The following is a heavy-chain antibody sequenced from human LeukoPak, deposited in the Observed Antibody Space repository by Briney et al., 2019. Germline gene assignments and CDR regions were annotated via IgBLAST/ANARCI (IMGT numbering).Heavy chain of an antibody. CDR1: GFTFSSYG. Sequence: GPSLRLLRAAYGFTFSSYGKKWVRQALRKGQESVSSISISSIYIYYADSVKGRSTIFKDNAKNSLYRQMNSLRAEDTAVYYCARDRSTLRGMDVWGQGTTVTVSS. V-gene: IGHV3-21*01. J-gene: IGHJ6*02. CDR3: ARDRSTLRGMDV. CDR2: ISISSIYI. D-gene: IGHD5-24*01.